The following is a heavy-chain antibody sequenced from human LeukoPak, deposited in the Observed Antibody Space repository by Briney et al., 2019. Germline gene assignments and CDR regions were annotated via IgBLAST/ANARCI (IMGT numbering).Heavy chain of an antibody. V-gene: IGHV7-4-1*02. CDR2: INTNTGNP. Sequence: GASVKVSCKASGYTFTSYAMNWVRQAPGQGLEWMGWINTNTGNPTYAQGFTGRFVFSLDTSVSTAYLQISSLKAEDTAVYYCARDFSTGFWSGHYYYYYMDVWGKGTTVTVSS. CDR3: ARDFSTGFWSGHYYYYYMDV. D-gene: IGHD3-3*01. J-gene: IGHJ6*03. CDR1: GYTFTSYA.